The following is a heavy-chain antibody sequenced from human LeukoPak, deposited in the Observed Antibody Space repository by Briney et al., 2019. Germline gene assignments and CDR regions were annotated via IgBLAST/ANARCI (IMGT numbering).Heavy chain of an antibody. CDR1: GYTFTSYD. D-gene: IGHD2-2*01. V-gene: IGHV1-8*01. Sequence: ASVKVSCKASGYTFTSYDINWVRQATGQGLEWMGWMNPNSGNTGYAQKFQGRVTMTRNTSISTAYMELSSLRSEDTAVYYCASLAASGYCSSTSCFDYWGQGTLVTVSS. CDR3: ASLAASGYCSSTSCFDY. J-gene: IGHJ4*02. CDR2: MNPNSGNT.